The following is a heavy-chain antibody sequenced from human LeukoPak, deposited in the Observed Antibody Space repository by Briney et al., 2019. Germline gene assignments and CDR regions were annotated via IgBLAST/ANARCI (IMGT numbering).Heavy chain of an antibody. CDR3: TRDPTNYGDYVNRIGAFDI. CDR2: IYSGGTS. V-gene: IGHV3-53*01. J-gene: IGHJ3*02. CDR1: GITVSTNY. Sequence: PGGSLRLSCAASGITVSTNYMNWVRQAPGKGLEWVSVIYSGGTSYYADSVKGRFTIPRDDSKNTLYLQMNNLRAEDTAVYYCTRDPTNYGDYVNRIGAFDIWGQGTMVTVSS. D-gene: IGHD4-17*01.